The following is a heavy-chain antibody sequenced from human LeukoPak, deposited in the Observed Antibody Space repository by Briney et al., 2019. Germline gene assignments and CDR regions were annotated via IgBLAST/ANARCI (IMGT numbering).Heavy chain of an antibody. CDR2: INQDGNME. CDR3: ARDGGWYRDY. Sequence: GGSLRLSCVASGFSFGKYWMSWVRQAPGKGLEWVANINQDGNMENYVDSVKGRFTISRDNARNSLYLQMNSLRSEDTAIYYCARDGGWYRDYWGQGTLVTVSS. V-gene: IGHV3-7*01. D-gene: IGHD6-19*01. CDR1: GFSFGKYW. J-gene: IGHJ4*02.